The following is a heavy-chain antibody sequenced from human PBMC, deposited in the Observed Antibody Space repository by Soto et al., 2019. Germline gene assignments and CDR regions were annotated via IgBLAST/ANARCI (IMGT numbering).Heavy chain of an antibody. Sequence: EVQLLESGGGLVQPGGSLTVSCAASGFTFGAHPMSWVRLAPGKGLEWVSMISGYGGSTYYPDSLKGRFIISRDNSKNTLYLQINTLRAEDTAIYFCAKQRTTVTTSFDYWGQGTLVTVSS. CDR1: GFTFGAHP. CDR2: ISGYGGST. D-gene: IGHD4-17*01. CDR3: AKQRTTVTTSFDY. J-gene: IGHJ4*02. V-gene: IGHV3-23*01.